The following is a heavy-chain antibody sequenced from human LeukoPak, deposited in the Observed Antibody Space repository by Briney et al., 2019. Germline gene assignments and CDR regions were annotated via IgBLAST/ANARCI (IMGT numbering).Heavy chain of an antibody. Sequence: SETLSLTCAVYGGSFSGYYWSWIRQPPGKGLEWIGEINHSGSTNYNPSLKSRVTISVDTSKNQFSLKLSSVTAADTAVYYCARLRNDAFDIWGQGTVVTVSS. CDR3: ARLRNDAFDI. CDR2: INHSGST. J-gene: IGHJ3*02. V-gene: IGHV4-34*01. D-gene: IGHD1-14*01. CDR1: GGSFSGYY.